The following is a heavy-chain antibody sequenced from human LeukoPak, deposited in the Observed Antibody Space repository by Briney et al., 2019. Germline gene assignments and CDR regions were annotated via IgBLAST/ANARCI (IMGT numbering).Heavy chain of an antibody. J-gene: IGHJ5*02. CDR3: TRELYYDFWSGYYTNWFDP. CDR1: GFTFGDYA. Sequence: GGSLRLSCTASGFTFGDYAMSWVRQAPGKGLEWVGFIRSKAYGGTTEYAASVKGRFTISRDDSKSIAYLQMNSLKTEDTAVYYCTRELYYDFWSGYYTNWFDPWGQGTLVTVSS. V-gene: IGHV3-49*04. D-gene: IGHD3-3*01. CDR2: IRSKAYGGTT.